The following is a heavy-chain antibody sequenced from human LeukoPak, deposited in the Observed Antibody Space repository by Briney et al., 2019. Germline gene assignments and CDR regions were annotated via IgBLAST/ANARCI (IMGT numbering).Heavy chain of an antibody. CDR1: GGTFSSYA. V-gene: IGHV1-69*04. D-gene: IGHD3-10*01. CDR3: ARDYYGSGSYHNFDY. Sequence: SVKVSCKASGGTFSSYAISWVRQAPGQGLEWMGRIIPILGIANYAQKSQGRVTITADKSTSTAYMELSSLRSEDTAVYYCARDYYGSGSYHNFDYWGQGTLVTVSS. CDR2: IIPILGIA. J-gene: IGHJ4*02.